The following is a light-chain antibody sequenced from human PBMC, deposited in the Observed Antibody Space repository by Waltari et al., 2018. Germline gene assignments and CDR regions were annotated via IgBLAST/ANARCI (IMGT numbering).Light chain of an antibody. V-gene: IGKV3-15*01. CDR1: HSVKTT. CDR2: DAS. J-gene: IGKJ1*01. Sequence: EVVMTQSPAPLSVSTGERATPSCRDSHSVKTTLAWYQQKPGQPPRLVIFDASPRATGIPARFSGSGSGTEFTLTISSLQPEDSAVYYCQQYNNWPTWTFGQGAKVEIK. CDR3: QQYNNWPTWT.